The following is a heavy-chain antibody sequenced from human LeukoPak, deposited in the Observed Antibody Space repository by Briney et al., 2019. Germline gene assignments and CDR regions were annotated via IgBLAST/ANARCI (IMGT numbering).Heavy chain of an antibody. Sequence: PSETLSLTCTVSGGSISSYYWSWIRQPPGKGLEWIGYIYYSGSTNYNPSLKSRVTISVDTSKNQFSLKLSSVTAADTAVYYCASTYYYDSSGYYYEPLYYFDYWGQGTLVTVSS. CDR2: IYYSGST. J-gene: IGHJ4*02. CDR1: GGSISSYY. D-gene: IGHD3-22*01. V-gene: IGHV4-59*12. CDR3: ASTYYYDSSGYYYEPLYYFDY.